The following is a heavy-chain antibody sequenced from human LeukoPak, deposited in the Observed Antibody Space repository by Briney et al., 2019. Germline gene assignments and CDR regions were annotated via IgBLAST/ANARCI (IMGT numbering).Heavy chain of an antibody. V-gene: IGHV1-18*04. Sequence: ASVKVSCKTSGYTFNEFGVGWVRQAPGQGLEWVGWISAFNGNTNFAQKFQGRVTMTTDSPTTTAYMELRSLRSDDTAVYYCAREGRYSGSYMGSGMDVWGTGTTVTISS. CDR1: GYTFNEFG. CDR2: ISAFNGNT. J-gene: IGHJ6*03. CDR3: AREGRYSGSYMGSGMDV. D-gene: IGHD1-26*01.